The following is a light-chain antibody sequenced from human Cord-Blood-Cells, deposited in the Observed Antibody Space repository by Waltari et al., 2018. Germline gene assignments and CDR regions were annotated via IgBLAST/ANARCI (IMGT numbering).Light chain of an antibody. V-gene: IGKV3-11*01. CDR2: DAS. CDR3: QQRSNWPIT. CDR1: QSVSSY. J-gene: IGKJ5*01. Sequence: ELVLTQSPATLSLSPGVRATLSCRASQSVSSYLAWYQQKPGQAPRLLIYDASNRATGIPARFSGSGSGTDFTLTISSLEPEDFAVYYCQQRSNWPITFGQGTRLEIK.